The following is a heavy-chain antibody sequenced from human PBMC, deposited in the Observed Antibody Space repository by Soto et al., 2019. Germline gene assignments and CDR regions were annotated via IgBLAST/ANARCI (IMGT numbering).Heavy chain of an antibody. CDR1: GGTFSSYA. CDR3: ARSQGSSTSLEIYYYYYYGMDV. J-gene: IGHJ6*02. Sequence: QVQLVQSGAEVKKPGSLVKVSCKASGGTFSSYAISWVRQATGQGLEWMGEIIPIVGSANYAQKFQGRVTITADEPTSTAYMELSSLRSEDTAVYYCARSQGSSTSLEIYYYYYYGMDVWGQGTTVTVSS. D-gene: IGHD2-2*01. V-gene: IGHV1-69*01. CDR2: IIPIVGSA.